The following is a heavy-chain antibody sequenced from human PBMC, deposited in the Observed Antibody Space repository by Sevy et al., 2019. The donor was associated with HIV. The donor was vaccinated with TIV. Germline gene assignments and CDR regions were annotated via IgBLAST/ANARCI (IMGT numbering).Heavy chain of an antibody. CDR2: ISFDGSNK. D-gene: IGHD1-26*01. CDR1: GFSFSGYA. J-gene: IGHJ4*02. CDR3: AKEGAYSYTTYFDY. Sequence: GGSLRLSCAASGFSFSGYAIHWVRQAPGKGLERVAVISFDGSNKYYADSVKGRFTISRDNSKNTLFLQMNSLRAEDTAVYYCAKEGAYSYTTYFDYWGQGTVVTVSS. V-gene: IGHV3-30*18.